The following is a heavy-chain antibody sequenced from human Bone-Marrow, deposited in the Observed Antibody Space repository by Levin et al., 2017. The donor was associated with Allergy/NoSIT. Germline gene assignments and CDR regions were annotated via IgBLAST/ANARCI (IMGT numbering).Heavy chain of an antibody. CDR2: IYPGDSDT. V-gene: IGHV5-51*01. D-gene: IGHD4-23*01. Sequence: ASVKVSCKGSGYSFTSYWIGWVRQMPGKGLEWMGIIYPGDSDTRYSPSFQGQVTISADKSISTAYLQWSSLKASDTAMYYCARGLDGGKRGHDYWGQGTLVTVSS. CDR1: GYSFTSYW. J-gene: IGHJ4*02. CDR3: ARGLDGGKRGHDY.